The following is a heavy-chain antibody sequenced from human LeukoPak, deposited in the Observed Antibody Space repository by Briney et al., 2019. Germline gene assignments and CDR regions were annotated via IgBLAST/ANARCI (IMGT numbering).Heavy chain of an antibody. V-gene: IGHV1-46*01. CDR2: ISPSGGST. CDR3: ARDLRRGYSSGRYSWGTGSSNDY. J-gene: IGHJ4*02. Sequence: ASVKVSCKASGYTFTSYAMNWVRQAPGQGPEWMGVISPSGGSTTYAQKFQGRVTLTRDMSTSTDYLELSSLRSEDTAVYYCARDLRRGYSSGRYSWGTGSSNDYWGQGTLVTVSS. D-gene: IGHD6-19*01. CDR1: GYTFTSYA.